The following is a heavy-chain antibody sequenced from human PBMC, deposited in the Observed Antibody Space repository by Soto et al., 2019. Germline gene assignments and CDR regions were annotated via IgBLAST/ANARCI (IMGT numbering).Heavy chain of an antibody. J-gene: IGHJ6*02. V-gene: IGHV4-31*03. CDR1: GGSISCGGYY. Sequence: PSETLSLTCTVSGGSISCGGYYWRWIRQHPGQGLVGIGYIYCSGSTYHNPSLKSRVTIAVDTSKNQFALKRSSVTAADTAVYYCARDRFGGHYGMDVWGQGTMVTVSS. D-gene: IGHD3-10*01. CDR3: ARDRFGGHYGMDV. CDR2: IYCSGST.